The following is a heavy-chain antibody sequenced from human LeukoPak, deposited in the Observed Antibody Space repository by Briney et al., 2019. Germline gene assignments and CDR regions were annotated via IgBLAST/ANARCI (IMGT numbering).Heavy chain of an antibody. D-gene: IGHD3-22*01. Sequence: PGGSLRLSCAASGFTFSSYGMHWVRQAPGKGLEWVAFIRYDGSNKYYADSVKGRFTISRDNAKNSLYLQMNSLRAEDMAVYYCARTYDSSGYYPYYFDYWGQGTLVTVSS. CDR3: ARTYDSSGYYPYYFDY. J-gene: IGHJ4*02. V-gene: IGHV3-30*02. CDR2: IRYDGSNK. CDR1: GFTFSSYG.